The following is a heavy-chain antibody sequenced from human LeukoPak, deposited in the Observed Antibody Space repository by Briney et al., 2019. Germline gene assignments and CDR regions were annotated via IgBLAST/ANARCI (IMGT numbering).Heavy chain of an antibody. V-gene: IGHV3-30*01. CDR3: AGGSRKTSYYYYMDV. J-gene: IGHJ6*03. CDR2: ISYDGSNK. CDR1: GFTFSSYA. Sequence: GRSLRLSCAASGFTFSSYAMHWVRQAPGKGLEWVAVISYDGSNKYYADSVKGRFTISRDNSKNTLYLQMNSLRAEDTAVYYCAGGSRKTSYYYYMDVWGKGTTVTVSS.